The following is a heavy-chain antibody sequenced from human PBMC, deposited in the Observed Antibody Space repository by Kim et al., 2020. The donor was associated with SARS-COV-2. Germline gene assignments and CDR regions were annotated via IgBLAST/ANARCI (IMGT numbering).Heavy chain of an antibody. Sequence: GGSLRLSCAASGFTFSNAWMSWVRQAPGKGLEWVGRIKSKTDGGTTDYAAPVKGRFTISRDDSKNKLYLQMNSLKTEDTAVYYCTTYWGGQWLVLGAAPFDYWGQGTLVTVSS. V-gene: IGHV3-15*01. D-gene: IGHD6-19*01. J-gene: IGHJ4*02. CDR3: TTYWGGQWLVLGAAPFDY. CDR1: GFTFSNAW. CDR2: IKSKTDGGTT.